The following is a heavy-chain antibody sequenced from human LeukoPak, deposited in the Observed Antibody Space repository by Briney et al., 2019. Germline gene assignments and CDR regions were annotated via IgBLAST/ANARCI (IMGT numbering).Heavy chain of an antibody. V-gene: IGHV3-23*01. CDR1: GFTFSSYA. CDR3: AKTPRWYYYDSSGYYPLVYFDY. CDR2: ISGSGGST. J-gene: IGHJ4*02. D-gene: IGHD3-22*01. Sequence: PGGSLRLSCAASGFTFSSYAMSWVRQAPGKGLEWVSAISGSGGSTYYADSVKGRFTISRDNSKNTLYLQMNSLRAEDTAVYYSAKTPRWYYYDSSGYYPLVYFDYWGQGTLVTVSS.